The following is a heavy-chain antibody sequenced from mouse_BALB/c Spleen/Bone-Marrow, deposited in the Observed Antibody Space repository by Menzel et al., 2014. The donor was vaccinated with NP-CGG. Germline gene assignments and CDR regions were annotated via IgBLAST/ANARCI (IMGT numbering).Heavy chain of an antibody. V-gene: IGHV14-3*02. CDR1: GFNIKDTY. D-gene: IGHD1-1*01. J-gene: IGHJ3*01. Sequence: EVQGVESGAELGKPGASVKLSCTASGFNIKDTYMHWVKQRPEQGLEWIGRIDPANGNTKYDPKFQGNATITADTSSNTAYLQLSSLTSEDTAVYYCAAYYYGSSYVFSYWGQGTLVTVSA. CDR2: IDPANGNT. CDR3: AAYYYGSSYVFSY.